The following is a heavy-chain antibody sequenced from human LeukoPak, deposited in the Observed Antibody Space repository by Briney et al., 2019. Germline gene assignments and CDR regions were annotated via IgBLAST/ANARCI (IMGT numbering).Heavy chain of an antibody. CDR2: TRNKANSYTT. CDR3: ARQSRTCSGDSCYQLDAFDI. Sequence: PGGSLSLSCAASGFTFSDHYMDWVRQSPGKGLEWVGRTRNKANSYTTEYAASVNGRFIISRDDSKSSLYLQMNSLKTEDTAVYYCARQSRTCSGDSCYQLDAFDIWGHGTMVTVSS. CDR1: GFTFSDHY. D-gene: IGHD2-15*01. V-gene: IGHV3-72*01. J-gene: IGHJ3*02.